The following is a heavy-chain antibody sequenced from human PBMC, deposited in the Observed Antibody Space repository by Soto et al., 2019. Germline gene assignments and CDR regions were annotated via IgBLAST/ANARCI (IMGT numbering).Heavy chain of an antibody. CDR1: GFTFSTYA. CDR2: ISYDATNN. D-gene: IGHD2-15*01. J-gene: IGHJ4*02. CDR3: AKPEPGGRCSGLCYPDS. V-gene: IGHV3-30*18. Sequence: QVHLVESGGGVVQPGQSLRLSCAASGFTFSTYAMHWLRQAPGKGLEWVAIISYDATNNFYGDSVKGRFTISRDNSQNPLYLQMNSLSPADTAVYYCAKPEPGGRCSGLCYPDSWGQGTLVTVSS.